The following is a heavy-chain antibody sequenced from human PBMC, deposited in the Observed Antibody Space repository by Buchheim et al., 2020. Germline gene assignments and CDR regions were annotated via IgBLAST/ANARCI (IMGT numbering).Heavy chain of an antibody. CDR2: IYYSGGT. J-gene: IGHJ4*02. CDR3: ARVPVRNYDFWSGYFDN. CDR1: GGSISSGGYY. D-gene: IGHD3-3*01. V-gene: IGHV4-31*03. Sequence: QVQLQESGPGLVKPSQTLSLTCTVSGGSISSGGYYWSWIRQHPGKGLEWIGYIYYSGGTYYNPSLKSRVSTSVDTSKNQFSLKLSSVTAADTAVYYCARVPVRNYDFWSGYFDNWGQGTL.